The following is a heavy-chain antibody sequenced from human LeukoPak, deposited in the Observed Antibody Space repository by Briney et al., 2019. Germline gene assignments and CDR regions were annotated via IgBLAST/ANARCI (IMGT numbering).Heavy chain of an antibody. D-gene: IGHD2-2*01. CDR2: IIPIFGTA. V-gene: IGHV1-69*01. CDR3: ARAIVVVPAAIDYYYYYYMDV. J-gene: IGHJ6*03. CDR1: GGTFSSYA. Sequence: GSSVKVSCKASGGTFSSYAISWVRQAPGQGLEWVGGIIPIFGTANYAQKFQGRVTITADESTSTAYMELSSLRSEDTAVYYCARAIVVVPAAIDYYYYYYMDVWGKGTTVAVSS.